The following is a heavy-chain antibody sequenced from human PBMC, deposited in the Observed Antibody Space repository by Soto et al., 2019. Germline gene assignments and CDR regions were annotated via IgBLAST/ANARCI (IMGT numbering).Heavy chain of an antibody. Sequence: PGGSLRLSCAASGFTFSNYAMSWVRQAPGKGLEWVSAIAISSGTTFYAESVRGRFAISRDNSQNTLYLQMNSLRADDTAVYFCARGLSGSAYFDYWGQGTLVTVSS. V-gene: IGHV3-23*01. J-gene: IGHJ4*02. CDR3: ARGLSGSAYFDY. D-gene: IGHD3-22*01. CDR1: GFTFSNYA. CDR2: IAISSGTT.